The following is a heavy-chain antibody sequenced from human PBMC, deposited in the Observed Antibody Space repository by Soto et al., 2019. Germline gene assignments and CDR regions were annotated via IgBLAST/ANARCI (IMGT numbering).Heavy chain of an antibody. CDR1: GFTFSTYT. V-gene: IGHV3-48*01. J-gene: IGHJ4*03. Sequence: GGSLRLSCAASGFTFSTYTMNWVRQAPGKGLEWVSYINTPSGGTIYYADSVKGRLTISRDDAQKSLYLQMNSLRPEDTALYYCAADGRGGGRAGFYWGRGTLVTVSS. CDR3: AADGRGGGRAGFY. D-gene: IGHD2-15*01. CDR2: INTPSGGTI.